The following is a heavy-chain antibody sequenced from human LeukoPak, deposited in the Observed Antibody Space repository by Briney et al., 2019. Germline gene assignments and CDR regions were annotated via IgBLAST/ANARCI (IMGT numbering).Heavy chain of an antibody. Sequence: GGSLRLSCAASGFTFDDYAMHWVRQAPEKGLEWVSGISWNSGNIDYADSVKGRFTISRDNAKNSLYLQMNSLRAEDTALYYCAKDHSYSISQHYFDYWGQGTLVTVSS. CDR2: ISWNSGNI. CDR3: AKDHSYSISQHYFDY. D-gene: IGHD6-6*01. CDR1: GFTFDDYA. J-gene: IGHJ4*02. V-gene: IGHV3-9*01.